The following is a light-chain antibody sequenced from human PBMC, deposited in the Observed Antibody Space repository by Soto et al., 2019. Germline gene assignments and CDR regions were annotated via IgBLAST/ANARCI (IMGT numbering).Light chain of an antibody. CDR3: SSYTSSSTPDV. J-gene: IGLJ1*01. V-gene: IGLV2-14*01. CDR2: EVS. Sequence: QSALNQPASVSGSPGQSITISCTGTSSDVGGYNYVSWYQQHPGKAPKLMIYEVSNRPSGVSNRFSGSKSGNTASLTISGRQAEDEADYYCSSYTSSSTPDVFATGTKVTVL. CDR1: SSDVGGYNY.